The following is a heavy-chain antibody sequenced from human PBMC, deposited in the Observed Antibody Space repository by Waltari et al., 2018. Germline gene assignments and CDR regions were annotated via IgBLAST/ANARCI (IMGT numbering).Heavy chain of an antibody. Sequence: EVQLVESGGGLVQPGGSLRLSCAASGFTFSNYWMHLVRQSPGTGLVWVSRINSDGSTATYADSVKGRFTISRDNAKNTLYLQMNGLTADDTAVYYCAREGKDRAFDYWGQGTLGTVSS. V-gene: IGHV3-74*03. CDR2: INSDGSTA. D-gene: IGHD2-15*01. CDR3: AREGKDRAFDY. J-gene: IGHJ4*02. CDR1: GFTFSNYW.